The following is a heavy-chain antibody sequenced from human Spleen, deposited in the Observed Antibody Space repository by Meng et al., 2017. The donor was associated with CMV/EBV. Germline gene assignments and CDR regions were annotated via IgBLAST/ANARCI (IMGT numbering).Heavy chain of an antibody. V-gene: IGHV1-8*01. D-gene: IGHD2-2*01. CDR2: MNPNSGYT. CDR1: GYTFTSYD. J-gene: IGHJ5*02. Sequence: ASVKVSCKASGYTFTSYDINWVRQATGQGLEWMGWMNPNSGYTDYAEEFLGRVTMTRDTSISTAYMELSSLRSEDTAVYYCARGGYCTSASCSPANFDPWGQGTLVTVS. CDR3: ARGGYCTSASCSPANFDP.